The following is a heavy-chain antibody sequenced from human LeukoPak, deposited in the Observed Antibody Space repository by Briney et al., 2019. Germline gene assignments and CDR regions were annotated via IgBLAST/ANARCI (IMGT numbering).Heavy chain of an antibody. Sequence: PGGSLRLSCAASGFTFRSYSMHWVRQAPGKGLEWVAFIRYDGNSNYYADSVKGRFTISRDNSRSTLYLQMNSLRAEDTAVYYCAKEEVISGNHGVYFDYWGQGTLVTVSS. D-gene: IGHD3-22*01. V-gene: IGHV3-30*02. CDR2: IRYDGNSN. J-gene: IGHJ4*02. CDR1: GFTFRSYS. CDR3: AKEEVISGNHGVYFDY.